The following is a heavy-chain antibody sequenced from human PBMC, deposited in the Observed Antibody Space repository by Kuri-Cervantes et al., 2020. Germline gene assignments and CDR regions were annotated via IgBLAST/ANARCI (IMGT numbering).Heavy chain of an antibody. D-gene: IGHD2-15*01. Sequence: SETLSLTCTVSGGSISSGSYYWSWIRQPAGKGLEWIGRIYTSGSTNYNPSLKSRVTISVDTSKNQSSLKLSSVTAADTAVYYCARGNLVCSGGSCYSGPVDYWGQGTLVTVSS. CDR1: GGSISSGSYY. CDR2: IYTSGST. V-gene: IGHV4-61*02. J-gene: IGHJ4*02. CDR3: ARGNLVCSGGSCYSGPVDY.